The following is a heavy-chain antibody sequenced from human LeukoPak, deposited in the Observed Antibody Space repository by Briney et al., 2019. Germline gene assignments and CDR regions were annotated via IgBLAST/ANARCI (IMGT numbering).Heavy chain of an antibody. V-gene: IGHV3-48*03. J-gene: IGHJ5*02. D-gene: IGHD5-24*01. CDR1: GFTFSNYE. CDR2: ISSSGRII. CDR3: ARMWKNGYSSGFEP. Sequence: GGSLRLSCAASGFTFSNYELNWVRQAPGKGLEWISYISSSGRIIYYAGSVKGRFTISRDNAKNSLYLQMESLRAEDTAVYDCARMWKNGYSSGFEPWGQGTLVTVSS.